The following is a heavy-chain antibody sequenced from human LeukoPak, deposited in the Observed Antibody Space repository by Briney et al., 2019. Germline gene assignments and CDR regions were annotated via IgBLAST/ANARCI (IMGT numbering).Heavy chain of an antibody. J-gene: IGHJ4*02. CDR1: GFTFSSYA. V-gene: IGHV3-30*01. Sequence: GGSLRLSCAASGFTFSSYAMHWVRQAPGKGLEWVAVISYDGSNKYYADSVKGRFTISRDNSKNTLYLQMNSLRAEDTAVYYCAREHDTIAAAGFDYWGQGTLVTVSS. CDR2: ISYDGSNK. CDR3: AREHDTIAAAGFDY. D-gene: IGHD6-13*01.